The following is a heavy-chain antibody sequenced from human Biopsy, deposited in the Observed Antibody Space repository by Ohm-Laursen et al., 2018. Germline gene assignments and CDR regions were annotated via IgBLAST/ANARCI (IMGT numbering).Heavy chain of an antibody. V-gene: IGHV1-69*04. CDR1: GYNFNSYG. CDR2: IIPILGTV. D-gene: IGHD3-10*01. J-gene: IGHJ6*02. CDR3: ASGDIGGIGLDV. Sequence: ASVKVSCKASGYNFNSYGISWVRQAPGQGLDWIGRIIPILGTVDYGQNFQGRVTIRADTSTTFLELTSLRYDDTAVYYCASGDIGGIGLDVWGLGTTVTVSS.